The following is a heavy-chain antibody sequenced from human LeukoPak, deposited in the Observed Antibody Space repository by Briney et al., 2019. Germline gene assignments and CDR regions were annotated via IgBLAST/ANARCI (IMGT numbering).Heavy chain of an antibody. Sequence: ASVKVSCKASGYTFTKYYIFWVRQAPGQGLEWMGRINPSSGGTDYAQKFQGRVTMTRDTSISTAYMELSRLRSDDTAMYYCARGYCSGGSCYSVENWFDPWGQGTLVTVSS. V-gene: IGHV1-2*06. CDR3: ARGYCSGGSCYSVENWFDP. CDR2: INPSSGGT. J-gene: IGHJ5*02. CDR1: GYTFTKYY. D-gene: IGHD2-15*01.